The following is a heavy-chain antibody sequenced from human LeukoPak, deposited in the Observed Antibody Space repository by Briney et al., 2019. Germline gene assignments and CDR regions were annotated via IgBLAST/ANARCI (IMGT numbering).Heavy chain of an antibody. CDR2: INHSGST. Sequence: SETLSLTCAVYGGSFSGYYWSWIRQPPGKGLEWIGEINHSGSTNYNPSLKSRVTISVDTSKNQFSLKLSSVTAADTAVYYCARGPNFDYWGQGTLVTVSS. CDR3: ARGPNFDY. V-gene: IGHV4-34*01. J-gene: IGHJ4*02. CDR1: GGSFSGYY.